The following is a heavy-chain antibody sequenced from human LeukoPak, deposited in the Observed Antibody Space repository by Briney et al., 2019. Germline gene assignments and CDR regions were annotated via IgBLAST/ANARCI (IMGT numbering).Heavy chain of an antibody. Sequence: GESLKITCQGSGYSFTSYWISWVRQMPGKGLEWMGRIDPGDSFINDSPSFQGHVTISVDKSISTVYLQWSSLKASDTAIYYCARDYGGTKCYFDSWGQGTLVTVSS. CDR3: ARDYGGTKCYFDS. CDR1: GYSFTSYW. D-gene: IGHD4-23*01. CDR2: IDPGDSFI. J-gene: IGHJ4*02. V-gene: IGHV5-10-1*01.